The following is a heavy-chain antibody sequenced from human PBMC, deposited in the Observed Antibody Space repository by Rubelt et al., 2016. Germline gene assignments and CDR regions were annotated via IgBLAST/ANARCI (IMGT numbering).Heavy chain of an antibody. CDR3: ARGKEGLGVTMMDY. V-gene: IGHV4-39*07. D-gene: IGHD3-22*01. J-gene: IGHJ4*02. CDR1: GGSISSSSYY. CDR2: INHSGST. Sequence: QLQLQESGPGLVKPSETLSLTCTVSGGSISSSSYYWGWIRQPPGKGLERIGEINHSGSTNYNPSLKSRVTISVDTSKNQFSLKLSSVTAADTAVYYCARGKEGLGVTMMDYWGQGTLVTVSS.